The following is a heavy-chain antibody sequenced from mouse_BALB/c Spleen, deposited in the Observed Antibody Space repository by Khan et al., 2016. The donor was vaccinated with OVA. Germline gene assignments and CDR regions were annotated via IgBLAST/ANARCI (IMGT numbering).Heavy chain of an antibody. CDR3: ARNSYMYDFTY. J-gene: IGHJ3*01. Sequence: QVQLKQSGPGLVQPSQSLSITCTVSGFSLTTYGIHWIRQSPGKGLEWLGVIRSGGSTDYTAAFISRLNITKDNSKSQVFFKMNSLQADDTAIYYGARNSYMYDFTYWGQGTLVTVSA. D-gene: IGHD2-14*01. CDR1: GFSLTTYG. V-gene: IGHV2-2*01. CDR2: IRSGGST.